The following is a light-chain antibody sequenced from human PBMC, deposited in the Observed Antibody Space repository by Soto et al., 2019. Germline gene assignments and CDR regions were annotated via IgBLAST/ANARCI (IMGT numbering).Light chain of an antibody. J-gene: IGKJ1*01. V-gene: IGKV3-20*01. Sequence: EIVFTQSPGTLSLSPGERATLSCRASQSLSSNSLAWYQQKPGQAPRLLIYGASSRATGIPDRFSGSGSGTDFTLTINRLEPEDFAVYYCQKYDDSPRTFGQGTKVDIK. CDR1: QSLSSNS. CDR2: GAS. CDR3: QKYDDSPRT.